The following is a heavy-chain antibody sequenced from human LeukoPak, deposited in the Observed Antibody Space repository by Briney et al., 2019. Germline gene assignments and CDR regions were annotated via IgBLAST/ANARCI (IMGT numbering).Heavy chain of an antibody. J-gene: IGHJ3*02. CDR2: ISSSGSTI. CDR1: GFTFSSYE. D-gene: IGHD1-26*01. CDR3: AKGGSGSHYSAFDI. V-gene: IGHV3-48*03. Sequence: GGSLRLSCAASGFTFSSYEMNWVRQAPGKGLEWVSYISSSGSTIYYADSVKGRFTISRDNAKNTLYLQMNSLRAEDTAVYYCAKGGSGSHYSAFDIWGQGTMVTVSS.